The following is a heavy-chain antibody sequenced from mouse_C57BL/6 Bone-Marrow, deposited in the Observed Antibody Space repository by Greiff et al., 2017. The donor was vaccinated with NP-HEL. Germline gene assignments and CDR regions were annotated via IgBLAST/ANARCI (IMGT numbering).Heavy chain of an antibody. CDR3: ARDYYGRGFYFDY. CDR1: GYTFTSYW. Sequence: QVQLQQPGAELVRPGSSVKLSCKASGYTFTSYWMHWVKQRPIQGLEWIGNIDPSDSETHYNQKFKDKATLTVDKSSSTAYMQLSSLTSEDSVVYYCARDYYGRGFYFDYWGQGTTLTVSS. D-gene: IGHD1-1*01. J-gene: IGHJ2*01. CDR2: IDPSDSET. V-gene: IGHV1-52*01.